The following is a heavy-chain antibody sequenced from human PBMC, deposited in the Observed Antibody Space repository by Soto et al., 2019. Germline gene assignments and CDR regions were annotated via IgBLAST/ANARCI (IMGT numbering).Heavy chain of an antibody. CDR1: GGSISSGGYY. CDR2: IYYSGST. Sequence: SETLSLTCTVSGGSISSGGYYWSWIRQHPGKGLEWIGYIYYSGSTYYNPSLKSRVTISVDTSKNQFSLKLSSVTAADAAVYYCARVFSDSSSFFDPWGQGTQVTVS. J-gene: IGHJ5*02. V-gene: IGHV4-31*03. D-gene: IGHD6-13*01. CDR3: ARVFSDSSSFFDP.